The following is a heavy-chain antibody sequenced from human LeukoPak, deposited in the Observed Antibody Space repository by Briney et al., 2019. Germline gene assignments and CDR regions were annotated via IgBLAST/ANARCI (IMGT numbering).Heavy chain of an antibody. CDR1: GFTFNSYA. Sequence: PGGSLRLSCAASGFTFNSYAMHWVRQAPGKGLDWVSAISASGGRTYYADSVKGRFTISRDNSKNTLYLQMSNLRADDTAVYYCAKGQRPQECGGDCDIPYYYVMDVWGQGTTVTVSS. J-gene: IGHJ6*02. CDR2: ISASGGRT. CDR3: AKGQRPQECGGDCDIPYYYVMDV. V-gene: IGHV3-23*01. D-gene: IGHD2-21*02.